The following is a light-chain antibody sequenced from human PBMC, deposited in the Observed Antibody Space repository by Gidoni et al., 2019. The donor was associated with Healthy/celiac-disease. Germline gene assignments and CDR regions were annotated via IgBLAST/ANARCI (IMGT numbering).Light chain of an antibody. CDR3: QQYNNWPQV. Sequence: VMQQSPATLSVSPGERATLSCRASQSVSSNLAWYQQKPGQAPRLLIYGASTRATGIPARFSGSGSGTEFTLTISSLQSEDFAVYYCQQYNNWPQVFGQGTKLEIK. J-gene: IGKJ2*01. CDR2: GAS. V-gene: IGKV3-15*01. CDR1: QSVSSN.